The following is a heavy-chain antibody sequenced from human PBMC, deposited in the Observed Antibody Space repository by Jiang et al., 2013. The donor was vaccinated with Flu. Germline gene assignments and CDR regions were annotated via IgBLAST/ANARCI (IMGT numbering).Heavy chain of an antibody. Sequence: AASGFTFSRALGCTGSARLQGRGVEWVANIKQDGSERYYVDSVKGRFTISRDNAKNSLYLQMNSLRAEDTAVYYCAGPRFDPWGQGTLVTVSS. CDR1: GFTFSRALG. CDR3: AGPRFDP. J-gene: IGHJ5*02. V-gene: IGHV3-7*01. CDR2: IKQDGSER.